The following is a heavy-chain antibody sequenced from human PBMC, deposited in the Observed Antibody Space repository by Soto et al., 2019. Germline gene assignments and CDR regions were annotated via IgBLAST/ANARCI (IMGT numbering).Heavy chain of an antibody. V-gene: IGHV4-59*01. J-gene: IGHJ4*02. Sequence: LSLTCTVSGGSISSYYWSWIRQPPGKGLEWIGYIYYSGSTNYNPSLKSRVTISVDTSKNQFSLKLSSVTAADTAVYYCARQDAHSSGYYDYWGQGTLVTVSS. CDR3: ARQDAHSSGYYDY. CDR1: GGSISSYY. CDR2: IYYSGST. D-gene: IGHD3-22*01.